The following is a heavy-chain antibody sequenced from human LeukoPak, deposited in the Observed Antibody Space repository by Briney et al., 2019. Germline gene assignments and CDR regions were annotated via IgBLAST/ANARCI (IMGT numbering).Heavy chain of an antibody. J-gene: IGHJ5*02. Sequence: SETLSLTCTVSGGSIISSSYYWGWIRQPPGKGLEWIGNIYYSGSTYYNPPLKSRVTISVDTSKKQFSLKLSSVTAADTALYYCARLTMVRGVIAWFDPWGQGTLVTVSS. V-gene: IGHV4-39*01. CDR2: IYYSGST. CDR3: ARLTMVRGVIAWFDP. CDR1: GGSIISSSYY. D-gene: IGHD3-10*01.